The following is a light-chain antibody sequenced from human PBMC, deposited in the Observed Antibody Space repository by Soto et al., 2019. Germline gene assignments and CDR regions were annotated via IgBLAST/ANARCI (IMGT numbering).Light chain of an antibody. CDR1: QGISSD. V-gene: IGKV1-39*01. J-gene: IGKJ2*01. CDR3: QQSYSTPHT. Sequence: DIQLTQSPSFLSASVGDRVTITCRASQGISSDLAWYQQNPGKAPKLLIYAASSLQSGVPSRFSGSGSGTDFTLTISSLQPEDFATYYCQQSYSTPHTFGQGTKLEIK. CDR2: AAS.